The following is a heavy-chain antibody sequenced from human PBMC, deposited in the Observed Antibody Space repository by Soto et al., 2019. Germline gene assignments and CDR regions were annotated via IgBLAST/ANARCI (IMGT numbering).Heavy chain of an antibody. CDR2: IYYNGNT. J-gene: IGHJ5*02. CDR1: GGSVSSGSYY. D-gene: IGHD3-22*01. Sequence: SETLSLTCSVSGGSVSSGSYYWSWIRQPPGKGLEWIGYIYYNGNTYYNPSLKSRVTISVDRSKNQFSLKLSSVAAADTAVYYCAREGDYYDSSGPRSPNWFDPWGQGTLVTVS. V-gene: IGHV4-61*01. CDR3: AREGDYYDSSGPRSPNWFDP.